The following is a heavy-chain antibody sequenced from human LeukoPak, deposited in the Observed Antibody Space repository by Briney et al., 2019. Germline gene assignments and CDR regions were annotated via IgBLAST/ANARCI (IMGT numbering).Heavy chain of an antibody. Sequence: SQTLSLTCAISGDSVSSNSAAWNWIRQSPSRGLEWLGRTYYRSKWYNDYAVSVKGRITINPDTSKNQFSLQLNSVTPEDTAVYYCARNSQWELPYYYGMDVWGQGTTVTVSS. D-gene: IGHD1-26*01. V-gene: IGHV6-1*01. J-gene: IGHJ6*02. CDR3: ARNSQWELPYYYGMDV. CDR1: GDSVSSNSAA. CDR2: TYYRSKWYN.